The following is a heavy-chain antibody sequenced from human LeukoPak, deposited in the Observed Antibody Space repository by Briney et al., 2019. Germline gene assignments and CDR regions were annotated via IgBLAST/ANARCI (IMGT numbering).Heavy chain of an antibody. V-gene: IGHV4-34*01. D-gene: IGHD3-16*01. CDR2: INHSGST. CDR3: ARKEKVWGYYGMDV. J-gene: IGHJ6*04. Sequence: PSETLSLTCAVYGGSFSGYYWSWIRQPPEKGLEWIREINHSGSTNYNPSLKSRVTISVDTSKNQFSLKLSSVTAADTAVYYCARKEKVWGYYGMDVWGKGTTVTVSS. CDR1: GGSFSGYY.